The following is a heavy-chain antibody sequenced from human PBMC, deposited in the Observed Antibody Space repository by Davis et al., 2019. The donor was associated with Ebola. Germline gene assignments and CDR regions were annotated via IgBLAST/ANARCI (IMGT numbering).Heavy chain of an antibody. CDR3: ASTTYYYDSSGSWGDY. V-gene: IGHV3-48*03. CDR1: GFTFSSYE. J-gene: IGHJ4*02. D-gene: IGHD3-22*01. Sequence: GESLKISCAASGFTFSSYEMNWVRQAPGKGLEWVSYISSSGSTIYYADSVKGRFTISRDNAKNSLYLQMNSLRAEDTAVYYCASTTYYYDSSGSWGDYWGQGTLVTVSS. CDR2: ISSSGSTI.